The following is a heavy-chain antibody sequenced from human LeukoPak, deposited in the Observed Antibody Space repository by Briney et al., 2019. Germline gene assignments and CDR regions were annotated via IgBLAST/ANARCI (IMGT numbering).Heavy chain of an antibody. Sequence: SETLSLTCSVSGGSISSYYWRWIRQPPGKGLEWIGYIYYSGSTNYNPSLKSGVTISVETYNNNSSLKHISIPTADTAVYYCAREGGPYRPLDYWGQGTLVTVAS. V-gene: IGHV4-59*12. CDR2: IYYSGST. CDR3: AREGGPYRPLDY. J-gene: IGHJ4*02. CDR1: GGSISSYY.